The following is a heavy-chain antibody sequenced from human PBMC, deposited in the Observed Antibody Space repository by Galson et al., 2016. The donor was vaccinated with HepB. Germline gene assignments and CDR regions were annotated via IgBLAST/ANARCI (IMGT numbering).Heavy chain of an antibody. CDR3: AKKGYSSGKFDAFDI. V-gene: IGHV3-30*18. CDR1: GFSFGSYA. D-gene: IGHD6-19*01. J-gene: IGHJ3*02. CDR2: ISGDGTNK. Sequence: SLRLSCAASGFSFGSYAMPWVRQTPAKGLEWVAVISGDGTNKYYADSVKGRFTISRDNSKSTLYLQMSSLRADDTAVYSCAKKGYSSGKFDAFDIWGQGTVVTVSS.